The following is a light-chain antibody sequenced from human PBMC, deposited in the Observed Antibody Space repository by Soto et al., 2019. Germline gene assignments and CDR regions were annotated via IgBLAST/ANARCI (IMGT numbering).Light chain of an antibody. CDR1: QSVRSN. J-gene: IGKJ4*01. CDR2: RAS. V-gene: IGKV3-15*01. CDR3: QQYDNWPPIT. Sequence: EIVMTQSPASQSVSPGERATLSCRASQSVRSNLAWYQQKPGQAPRLLIYRASTRATGIPARFIGSGSGTDFTLTINNLQSEDFAVYYCQQYDNWPPITFGGGTKVEIK.